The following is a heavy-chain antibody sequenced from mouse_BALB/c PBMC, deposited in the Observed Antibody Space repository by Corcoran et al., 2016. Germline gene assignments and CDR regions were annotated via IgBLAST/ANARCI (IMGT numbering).Heavy chain of an antibody. Sequence: QVQLQQSGAELMKPGASVKISCKATGYTFSSYWIEWVKQRPGHGLEWIGEILPGSGSTNYNEKFKGKATFTADTSSNTAYMQLSSLTSEDSAVYYCASRRNYYGNLYYAMDYWGQGTSVTVAS. V-gene: IGHV1-9*01. D-gene: IGHD2-1*01. J-gene: IGHJ4*01. CDR2: ILPGSGST. CDR1: GYTFSSYW. CDR3: ASRRNYYGNLYYAMDY.